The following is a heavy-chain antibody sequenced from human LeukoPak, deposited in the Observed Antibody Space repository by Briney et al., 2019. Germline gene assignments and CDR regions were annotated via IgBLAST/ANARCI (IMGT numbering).Heavy chain of an antibody. J-gene: IGHJ6*02. CDR1: GYTFTRYG. V-gene: IGHV1-18*01. CDR3: AMDTETYYDFWSGPLDV. CDR2: ISAYNGNT. D-gene: IGHD3-3*01. Sequence: ASVKVSCQGSGYTFTRYGISWVRQPPAQGLEWMGWISAYNGNTNYAHKLQGRVTMTTDTTTSKAYMELRSLKPDDAAVYYCAMDTETYYDFWSGPLDVWGQGTTVTVSS.